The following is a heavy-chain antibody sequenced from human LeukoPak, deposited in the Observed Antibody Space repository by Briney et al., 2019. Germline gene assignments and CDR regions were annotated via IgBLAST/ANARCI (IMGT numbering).Heavy chain of an antibody. D-gene: IGHD3-22*01. CDR3: ARGNDILVGNYYYYMDV. CDR1: GFTFSSYG. CDR2: ISYDGSNK. Sequence: SGGSLRLSCAASGFTFSSYGMHWVRQAPGKGLEWVAVISYDGSNKYYADSVKGRFTISRDNSKNTLYLQMNSLRAEDTAVYYCARGNDILVGNYYYYMDVWGKGTTVTVSS. V-gene: IGHV3-30*03. J-gene: IGHJ6*03.